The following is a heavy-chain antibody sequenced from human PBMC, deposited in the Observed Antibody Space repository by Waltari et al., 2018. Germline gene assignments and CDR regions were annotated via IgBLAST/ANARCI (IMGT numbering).Heavy chain of an antibody. CDR1: GGSVTSGGYY. CDR2: IYYSGNT. Sequence: QVQLQESGPTLVKSSQTLSLTCCVSGGSVTSGGYYWSWVRQRPGRGLEWIGHIYYSGNTIYNPSLESRLTISVDTSKNEFSLRLSSLTAADTAVYYCARASDGSYPFDTWGQGTLVTVSS. V-gene: IGHV4-31*03. CDR3: ARASDGSYPFDT. J-gene: IGHJ4*02. D-gene: IGHD1-26*01.